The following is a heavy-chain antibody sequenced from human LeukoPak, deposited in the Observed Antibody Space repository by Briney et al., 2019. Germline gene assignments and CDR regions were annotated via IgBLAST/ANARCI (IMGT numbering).Heavy chain of an antibody. CDR1: GFTFSSYT. D-gene: IGHD6-13*01. CDR3: ARAPPYSSSWFGQYYFDY. V-gene: IGHV3-21*01. Sequence: PGGSLRLSCAASGFTFSSYTMTWVRQAPGTGLEWVSSISSTGSYIYYADSVKGRFTISRDTAKNSLYLQMNSLRAEDTAVYYCARAPPYSSSWFGQYYFDYWGRGTLVTVSS. CDR2: ISSTGSYI. J-gene: IGHJ4*02.